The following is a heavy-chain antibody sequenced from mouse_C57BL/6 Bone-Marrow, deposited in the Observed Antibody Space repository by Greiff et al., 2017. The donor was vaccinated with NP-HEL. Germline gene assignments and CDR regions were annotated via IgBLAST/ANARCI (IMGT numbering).Heavy chain of an antibody. CDR1: GFTFSNYW. V-gene: IGHV6-3*01. J-gene: IGHJ2*01. Sequence: EVKLEESGAGLVQPGGSMKLSCVASGFTFSNYWMNWVRQSPEKGLEWVAQIRLKSDNYATHYAESGKGRFTISRDDSKSSVYLQMNNVSAEDTGIYCCAGYYGSSYYFDYWGQGTTLTVSS. CDR3: AGYYGSSYYFDY. CDR2: IRLKSDNYAT. D-gene: IGHD1-1*01.